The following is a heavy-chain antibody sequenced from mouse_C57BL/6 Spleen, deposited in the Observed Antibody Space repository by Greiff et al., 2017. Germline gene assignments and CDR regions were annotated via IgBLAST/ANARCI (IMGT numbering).Heavy chain of an antibody. Sequence: VQLQQSGAELVKPGASVKMSCKASGYTFTSYWITWVKQRPGQGLEWIGDIYPGSGSTNYNEKFKSKATLTVDTSSSTAYMQLSSLTSEDSAVYYCARRDGSSPGDYWGQGTSVTVSS. V-gene: IGHV1-55*01. D-gene: IGHD1-1*01. CDR3: ARRDGSSPGDY. CDR2: IYPGSGST. CDR1: GYTFTSYW. J-gene: IGHJ4*01.